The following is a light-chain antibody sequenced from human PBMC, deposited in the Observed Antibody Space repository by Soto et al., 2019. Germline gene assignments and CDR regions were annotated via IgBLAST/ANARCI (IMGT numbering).Light chain of an antibody. Sequence: DIHMTQSRSSLSSSVGDGATITXRASQGASRWLARYQQKQGXAPKXXXSKXSSLDRGVPSRFSGSGSGTEFTLTISSLQPEYFANYYCQQYNSYPWTFGQGTKVDIK. CDR1: QGASRW. CDR2: KXS. J-gene: IGKJ1*01. CDR3: QQYNSYPWT. V-gene: IGKV1-5*03.